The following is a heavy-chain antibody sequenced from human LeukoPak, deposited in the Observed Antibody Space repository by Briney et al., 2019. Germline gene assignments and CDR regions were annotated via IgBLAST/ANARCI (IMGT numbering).Heavy chain of an antibody. J-gene: IGHJ4*02. Sequence: GGSLRLSCTGSGLTFSNYAMHWGRQAPGKGLEWVAVISYDGSRKDYTDSVKGRFTISRDNPKNTLYLQMNSLRAEDTAVYFCARVGVVVNIDYWGQGTLVTVSS. D-gene: IGHD3-22*01. CDR1: GLTFSNYA. CDR2: ISYDGSRK. CDR3: ARVGVVVNIDY. V-gene: IGHV3-30*04.